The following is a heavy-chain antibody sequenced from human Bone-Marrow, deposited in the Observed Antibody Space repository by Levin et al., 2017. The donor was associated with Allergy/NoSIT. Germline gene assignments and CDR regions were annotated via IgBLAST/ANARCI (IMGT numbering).Heavy chain of an antibody. CDR2: IHSGDTT. CDR3: ASRSVRFLGTPPSGFAWGYDG. J-gene: IGHJ6*02. V-gene: IGHV3-66*01. D-gene: IGHD3-3*01. Sequence: PGGSLRLSCAASGFTVSGTDMSWLRQAPGKGLEWVSVIHSGDTTYYADSVKGRFTISRDNSKNTLSLQMNSLRVEDTAVDYGASRSVRFLGTPPSGFAWGYDGWGQGTTVTVSS. CDR1: GFTVSGTD.